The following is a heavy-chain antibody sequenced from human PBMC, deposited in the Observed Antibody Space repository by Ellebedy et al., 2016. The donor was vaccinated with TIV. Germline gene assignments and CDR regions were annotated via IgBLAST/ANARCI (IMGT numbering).Heavy chain of an antibody. D-gene: IGHD5-12*01. V-gene: IGHV4-30-4*01. CDR2: IYYSGSA. CDR3: ARETVVATMGLFDY. J-gene: IGHJ4*02. Sequence: MPSETLSLTCTVSGGSISSGDYHWSWFRQPPGKGLEWIGYIYYSGSAYYNPSLKSRLTMSVDTSKNQFSLKLSSVTAADTAVYYCARETVVATMGLFDYWGQGTLVTVSS. CDR1: GGSISSGDYH.